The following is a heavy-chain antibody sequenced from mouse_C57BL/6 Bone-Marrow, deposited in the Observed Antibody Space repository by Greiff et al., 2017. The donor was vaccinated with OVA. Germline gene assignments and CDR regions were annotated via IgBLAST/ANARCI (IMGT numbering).Heavy chain of an antibody. CDR3: ARGLGAY. D-gene: IGHD3-1*01. J-gene: IGHJ3*01. CDR2: ISNGGGST. CDR1: GFTFSDYY. Sequence: EVQVVESGGGLVQPGGSLKLSCAASGFTFSDYYMYWVRQTPEKRLEWVAYISNGGGSTYYPDTVKGRFTISRDNTKNTLYLQMSRLKSEDTAMYYCARGLGAYWGQGTLVTVSA. V-gene: IGHV5-12*01.